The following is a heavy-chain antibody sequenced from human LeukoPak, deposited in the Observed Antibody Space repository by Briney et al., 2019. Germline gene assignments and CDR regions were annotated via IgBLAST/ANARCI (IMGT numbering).Heavy chain of an antibody. J-gene: IGHJ4*02. D-gene: IGHD6-19*01. CDR3: AVSSAVADYFDY. CDR2: ISYDGSNK. CDR1: GFTFSSYS. Sequence: GGSLRLSCAASGFTFSSYSMNWVRQAPGKGLEWVAVISYDGSNKYYADSVKGRFTISRDNSKNTLYLQMNSLRAEDTAVYYCAVSSAVADYFDYWGQGTLVTVSS. V-gene: IGHV3-30*03.